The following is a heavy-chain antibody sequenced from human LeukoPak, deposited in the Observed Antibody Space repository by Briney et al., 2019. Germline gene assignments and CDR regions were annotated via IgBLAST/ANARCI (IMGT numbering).Heavy chain of an antibody. J-gene: IGHJ4*02. D-gene: IGHD5-12*01. CDR3: AAGRDGYNIPIDY. CDR2: IWYDGSNK. Sequence: GGSLRLSCAASGFTFSSYGMHWVRQAPGKGLEWVAVIWYDGSNKYYADSVKGRFTISRDNSKNTLYLQMNSLRAKDTAVYYCAAGRDGYNIPIDYWGQGTLVTVSS. CDR1: GFTFSSYG. V-gene: IGHV3-33*01.